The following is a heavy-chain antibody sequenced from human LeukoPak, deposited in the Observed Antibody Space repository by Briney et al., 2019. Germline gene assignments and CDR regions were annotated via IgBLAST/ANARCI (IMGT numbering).Heavy chain of an antibody. J-gene: IGHJ4*02. Sequence: SETLSLTCTVSGASFSSSTYYWGWIRQPPGKGLEWIGSIYYSGSTYYNPSLKSRVTMSVDTSKNQFSLKLSSVTAADTAVYYCARHGGGIAAAGTSPFDYWGQGTLVTVSS. CDR2: IYYSGST. CDR1: GASFSSSTYY. CDR3: ARHGGGIAAAGTSPFDY. V-gene: IGHV4-39*01. D-gene: IGHD6-13*01.